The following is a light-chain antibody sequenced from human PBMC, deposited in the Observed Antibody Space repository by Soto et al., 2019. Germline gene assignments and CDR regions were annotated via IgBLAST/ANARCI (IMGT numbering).Light chain of an antibody. CDR3: QQRADSTIT. CDR2: DAS. CDR1: QYITIY. V-gene: IGKV3-11*01. J-gene: IGKJ5*01. Sequence: EIVLTHSPTTLSVSPRSRSALSCRASQYITIYLAWYQQQPGQAPRLLLYDASNRATGIPARFSGSGYGTDSTLTISSLEPDEVEVDDCQQRADSTITFGHVTRLEIK.